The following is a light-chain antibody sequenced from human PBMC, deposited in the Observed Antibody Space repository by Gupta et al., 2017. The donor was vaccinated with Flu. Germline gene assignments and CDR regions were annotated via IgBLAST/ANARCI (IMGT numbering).Light chain of an antibody. CDR1: QSVSSY. J-gene: IGKJ4*01. Sequence: DIQMTQSPSSLSASVGDRVTITCRASQSVSSYLNWYQQKPGKAPNLLIYAASQVKSGVPSRLSGSTSGTDFTLTISRRQPEDFATYYCQQTVSFPITFGSGTKVEI. CDR2: AAS. CDR3: QQTVSFPIT. V-gene: IGKV1-39*01.